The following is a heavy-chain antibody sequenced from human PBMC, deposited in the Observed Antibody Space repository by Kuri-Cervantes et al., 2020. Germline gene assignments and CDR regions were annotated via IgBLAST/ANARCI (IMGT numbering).Heavy chain of an antibody. D-gene: IGHD1-26*01. CDR3: AREYRGAFDI. V-gene: IGHV3-48*01. CDR2: ITTSSSTI. CDR1: GFTFSSYG. Sequence: GESLKISCAASGFTFSSYGMSWVRQAPGKGLEWVSYITTSSSTIFYADSLRGRFTISRDNAKNSLFLQMNSLRAEDTAVYYCAREYRGAFDIWGQGTMVTVSS. J-gene: IGHJ3*02.